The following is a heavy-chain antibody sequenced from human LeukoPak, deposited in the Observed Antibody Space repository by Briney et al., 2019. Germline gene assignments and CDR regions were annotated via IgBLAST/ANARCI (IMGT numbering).Heavy chain of an antibody. D-gene: IGHD3/OR15-3a*01. CDR2: MNPNSGNT. CDR3: ARGAMFFAGNY. CDR1: GYTFTSYD. V-gene: IGHV1-8*01. J-gene: IGHJ4*02. Sequence: ASXKVSCKASGYTFTSYDINWVRQATGQGLEWMGWMNPNSGNTGYAQKFQGRVAMTRNTSISTAYMELSSLRSEDTAVYYCARGAMFFAGNYWGQGTLVTVSS.